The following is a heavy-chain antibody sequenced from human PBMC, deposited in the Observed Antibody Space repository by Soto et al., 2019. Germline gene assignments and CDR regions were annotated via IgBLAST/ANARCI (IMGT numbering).Heavy chain of an antibody. CDR2: VNSDGSIT. J-gene: IGHJ4*02. CDR3: TRDQRYSSAV. CDR1: GFDFTNAW. Sequence: VQLVESGGGLVQPGGSLRLPCAASGFDFTNAWMHWVRLAPGKGLVWVSHVNSDGSITTYADSVKGRFTISRDNAKNTVYLQMNSLRVEDTAVYYCTRDQRYSSAVWGQGTLVTVSS. V-gene: IGHV3-74*01. D-gene: IGHD5-18*01.